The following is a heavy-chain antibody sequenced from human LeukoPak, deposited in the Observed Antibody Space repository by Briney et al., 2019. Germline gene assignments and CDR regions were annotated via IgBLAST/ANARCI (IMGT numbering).Heavy chain of an antibody. D-gene: IGHD5-12*01. CDR2: IYYSGST. CDR1: GGSISSYY. Sequence: SETLSLTCTVSGGSISSYYWSWIRQPPGKGLEWIGYIYYSGSTNYNPSLKSRVTMSVDTSKNQFSLKLSSVTAADTAVYYCARDRDLATGFDYWGQGTLVTVSS. V-gene: IGHV4-59*01. CDR3: ARDRDLATGFDY. J-gene: IGHJ4*02.